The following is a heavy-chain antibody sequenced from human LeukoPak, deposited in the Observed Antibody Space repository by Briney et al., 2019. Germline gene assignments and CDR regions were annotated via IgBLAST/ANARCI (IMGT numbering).Heavy chain of an antibody. Sequence: GGSLRLSCAASGFIANTNYMSWVRQAPGRGLEWVSFIYADGNTYYADSVKGRFTISRDISKNAVFLQMNSLRAEDTAVYYCARDSYDDANFDTWGQGTLVTVSS. CDR1: GFIANTNY. CDR3: ARDSYDDANFDT. J-gene: IGHJ4*02. V-gene: IGHV3-53*01. D-gene: IGHD3-3*01. CDR2: IYADGNT.